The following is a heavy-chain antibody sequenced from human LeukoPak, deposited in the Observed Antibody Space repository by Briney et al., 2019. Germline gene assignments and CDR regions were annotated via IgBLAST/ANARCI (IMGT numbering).Heavy chain of an antibody. CDR3: ARDSPYGVVVMGDAFDI. J-gene: IGHJ3*02. CDR2: ISSSSSYI. V-gene: IGHV3-21*01. D-gene: IGHD3-22*01. Sequence: GGSLRLSCAASGFTFSSYAMSWVRQAPGKGLEWVSSISSSSSYIYYADSVKGRFTISRDNAKNSLYLQMNSLRAEDTAVYYCARDSPYGVVVMGDAFDIWGQGQWSPSLQ. CDR1: GFTFSSYA.